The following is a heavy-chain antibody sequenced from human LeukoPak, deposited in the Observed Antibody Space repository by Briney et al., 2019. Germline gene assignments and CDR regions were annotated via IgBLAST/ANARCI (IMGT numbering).Heavy chain of an antibody. CDR1: GYTFTSYY. D-gene: IGHD3-10*01. J-gene: IGHJ5*02. CDR2: INPSGGST. CDR3: ARSDNMERTRTLWFGESFNWFDP. V-gene: IGHV1-46*01. Sequence: ASVKVSCKASGYTFTSYYMHWVRQAPGQGLEWMGIINPSGGSTSYAQKFQGRVTMTRDTSTSIVYMELSSLRSEDTAVYYCARSDNMERTRTLWFGESFNWFDPWGQGTLVTVSS.